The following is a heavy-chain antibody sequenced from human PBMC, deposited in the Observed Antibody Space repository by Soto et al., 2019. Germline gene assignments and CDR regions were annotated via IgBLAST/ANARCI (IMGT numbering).Heavy chain of an antibody. J-gene: IGHJ5*02. CDR2: INHSGST. CDR3: ARPYGDTTLDPAKNWFDP. Sequence: PSETLSLTCAVYGGSFSGYYWSWIRQPPGKGLEWIGEINHSGSTNYNPSLKSRVTISVDTSKNQFSLKLSSVTAADTAVYYCARPYGDTTLDPAKNWFDPWGQGTLVTVSS. V-gene: IGHV4-34*01. CDR1: GGSFSGYY. D-gene: IGHD4-17*01.